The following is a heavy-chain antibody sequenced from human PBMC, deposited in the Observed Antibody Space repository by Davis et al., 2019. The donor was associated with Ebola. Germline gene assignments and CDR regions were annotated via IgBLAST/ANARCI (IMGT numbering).Heavy chain of an antibody. CDR1: GGSFSGYY. CDR2: INHSGST. Sequence: SETLSLTCAVSGGSFSGYYWSWIRQPPGKGLEWIGEINHSGSTNYNPSLKSRVTISVDTSKNQFSLKLSSVTAADTAVYYCARGPNYVWGSYRYPYWGQGTLVTVSS. D-gene: IGHD3-16*02. J-gene: IGHJ4*02. V-gene: IGHV4-34*01. CDR3: ARGPNYVWGSYRYPY.